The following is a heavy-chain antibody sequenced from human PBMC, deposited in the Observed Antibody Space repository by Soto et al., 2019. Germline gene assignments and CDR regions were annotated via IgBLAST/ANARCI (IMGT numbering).Heavy chain of an antibody. CDR2: ISYDGSNK. CDR1: GFTFSSYG. V-gene: IGHV3-30*18. Sequence: QVRLVESGGGVVQPGRSLRLSCAASGFTFSSYGMHWVRQAPGKGLEWVAVISYDGSNKYYADSVKGRFTISRDNSKNTLYLQMNSLRAEDTAVYYCAKEGYYYGSGSYYPFDYWGQGTLVTVSS. CDR3: AKEGYYYGSGSYYPFDY. J-gene: IGHJ4*02. D-gene: IGHD3-10*01.